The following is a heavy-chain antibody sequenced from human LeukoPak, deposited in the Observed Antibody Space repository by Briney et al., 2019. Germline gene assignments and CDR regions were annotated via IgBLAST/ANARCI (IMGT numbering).Heavy chain of an antibody. J-gene: IGHJ6*03. CDR2: ITAYNGNT. CDR1: GYTFTSYG. CDR3: ARVKPYYYYYMDV. V-gene: IGHV1-18*01. Sequence: ASVKVSCKASGYTFTSYGISCVRQAPGQGLECMGWITAYNGNTNYAQKLQGRVTMTTDTSTSTAYIELRSLRSDDTAVYYCARVKPYYYYYMDVWGKGTTVTVSS.